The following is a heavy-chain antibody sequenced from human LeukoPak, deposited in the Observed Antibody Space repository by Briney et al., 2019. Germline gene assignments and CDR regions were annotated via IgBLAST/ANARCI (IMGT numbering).Heavy chain of an antibody. V-gene: IGHV4-31*03. CDR3: AREKPNYCSSTSCYTPENWFDP. J-gene: IGHJ5*02. Sequence: SQTLSLTCTVSGGSISSGGYYWSWIRQHPGKGLEWIGYIYYSGSTYYNPSLKSRVTISVDTSKNQFPLKLSSVTAADTAVYYCAREKPNYCSSTSCYTPENWFDPWGQGTLVTVSS. CDR1: GGSISSGGYY. D-gene: IGHD2-2*02. CDR2: IYYSGST.